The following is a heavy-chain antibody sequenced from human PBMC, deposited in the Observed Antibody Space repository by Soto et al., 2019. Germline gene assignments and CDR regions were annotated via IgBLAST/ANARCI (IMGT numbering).Heavy chain of an antibody. D-gene: IGHD4-17*01. Sequence: GGSLRLSCAASGFTFSSYAMHWVRQAPGKGLEWVAVISYDGSNKYYADSVKGRFTISRDNSKNTLYLQMNSLRAEDTAVYYCARTGGDYGGNSDAFDIGGQGTMVTGSS. J-gene: IGHJ3*02. CDR2: ISYDGSNK. CDR3: ARTGGDYGGNSDAFDI. CDR1: GFTFSSYA. V-gene: IGHV3-30-3*01.